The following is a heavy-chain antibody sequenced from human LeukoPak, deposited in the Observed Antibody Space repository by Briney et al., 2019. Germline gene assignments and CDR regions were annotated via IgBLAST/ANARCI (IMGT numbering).Heavy chain of an antibody. CDR3: ARDPMADFDY. V-gene: IGHV3-48*01. J-gene: IGHJ4*02. CDR2: ISSRTGAI. CDR1: GFTFSSYS. Sequence: GSLRLSCAASGFTFSSYSMNWVRQAPGKGLEWISYISSRTGAIYYADSVKGRFTISRDNSKNTLFLQMNSLRTEDTAVYYCARDPMADFDYWGQGTLVTVSS. D-gene: IGHD2-8*01.